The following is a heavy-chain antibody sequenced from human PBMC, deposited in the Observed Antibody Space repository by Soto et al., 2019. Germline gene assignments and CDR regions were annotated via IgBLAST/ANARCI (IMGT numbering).Heavy chain of an antibody. CDR1: GGTFSSYT. J-gene: IGHJ6*02. Sequence: QVQLVQSGAEVKKPGSSVKASCKASGGTFSSYTISWVRQAPGQGLEWMGRIIPILGIANYAQKFQGRVTITADKSTSTAYMELSSLRSEDTAVYYCAREGGGADPGVWGQGTTVTVSS. CDR3: AREGGGADPGV. D-gene: IGHD3-16*01. CDR2: IIPILGIA. V-gene: IGHV1-69*08.